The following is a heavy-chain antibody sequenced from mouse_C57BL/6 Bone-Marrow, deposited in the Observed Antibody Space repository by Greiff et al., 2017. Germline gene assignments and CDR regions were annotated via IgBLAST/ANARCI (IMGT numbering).Heavy chain of an antibody. D-gene: IGHD1-1*01. CDR3: ARSLITTEVALYYYAKDY. V-gene: IGHV1-39*01. Sequence: EVKLMESGPELVKPGASVKISCKASGYSFTDYNMNWVKQSNGKSLEWIGVINPNYGTTSYNQKFKGKATLTVDQSSSTAYMQLNSLTSEDSAVYYCARSLITTEVALYYYAKDYWGQGTSVTVSS. CDR1: GYSFTDYN. J-gene: IGHJ4*01. CDR2: INPNYGTT.